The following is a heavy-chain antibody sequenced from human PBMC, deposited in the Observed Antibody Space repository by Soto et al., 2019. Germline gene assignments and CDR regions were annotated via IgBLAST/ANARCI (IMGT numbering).Heavy chain of an antibody. J-gene: IGHJ4*02. CDR1: GGSISTVGHY. D-gene: IGHD1-1*01. V-gene: IGHV4-31*03. CDR3: ARATGTLRSRNCDY. Sequence: SETLSLTCSVSGGSISTVGHYWTWIRQPPGKGLEWIGSIYHTGSTYYSKSLRSRLTMSVDTSKSQFSLRLSSVTAADTAVYYCARATGTLRSRNCDYWGQGSLVTVAS. CDR2: IYHTGST.